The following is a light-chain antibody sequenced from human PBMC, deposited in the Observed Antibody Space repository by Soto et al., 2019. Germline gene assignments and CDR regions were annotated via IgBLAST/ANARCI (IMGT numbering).Light chain of an antibody. CDR3: SSYTSSSTVL. Sequence: QSVLTQPASVSGSPGQSITISYTGTSSDVGGHNYVSWYQQHPGKAPQLMIYEVTNRPSGVSNRFSGSKSGNTASLTISGLQAEDEADYYCSSYTSSSTVLFGGGTPLTLL. CDR2: EVT. J-gene: IGLJ7*01. CDR1: SSDVGGHNY. V-gene: IGLV2-14*01.